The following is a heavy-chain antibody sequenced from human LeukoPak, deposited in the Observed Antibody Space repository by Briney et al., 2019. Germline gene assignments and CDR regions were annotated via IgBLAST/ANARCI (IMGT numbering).Heavy chain of an antibody. V-gene: IGHV3-30*18. CDR2: ISYDGSNK. D-gene: IGHD4-17*01. CDR1: GFTFSSYG. Sequence: PGGSLRLSCAASGFTFSSYGMHWVRQAPGKGLEWVAVISYDGSNKYYADSVKGRFTISRDNSKNTLYLQMNSLRAEDTAVYYCAKAGFLDDYGDYGYFDYWGQGTLVTVSS. J-gene: IGHJ4*02. CDR3: AKAGFLDDYGDYGYFDY.